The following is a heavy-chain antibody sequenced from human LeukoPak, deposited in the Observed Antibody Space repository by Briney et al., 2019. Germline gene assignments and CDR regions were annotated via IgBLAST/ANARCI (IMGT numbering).Heavy chain of an antibody. J-gene: IGHJ4*02. CDR2: IIPIFGTA. Sequence: SVKVSCKASGGTFSSYAISWVRQAPGQGLEWMGGIIPIFGTANYAQKFQGRVTITADESTSTAYTELSSLRSEDTAVYYCARLGDYGDYYFDYWGQGTLVTVSS. V-gene: IGHV1-69*01. CDR3: ARLGDYGDYYFDY. D-gene: IGHD4-17*01. CDR1: GGTFSSYA.